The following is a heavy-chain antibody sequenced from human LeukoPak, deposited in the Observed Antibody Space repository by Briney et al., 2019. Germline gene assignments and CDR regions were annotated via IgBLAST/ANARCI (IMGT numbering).Heavy chain of an antibody. CDR2: ISSSSNYI. Sequence: GGSVRLSCAASGFTFSSYGMNWVRQAPGKGREWVSPISSSSNYIYYADSVKGRFTISRDNAKNSLYLEMNSLRAEDTAVYYCARGNTVWDYWGQGILVTVSS. V-gene: IGHV3-21*01. CDR3: ARGNTVWDY. J-gene: IGHJ4*02. CDR1: GFTFSSYG. D-gene: IGHD3-16*01.